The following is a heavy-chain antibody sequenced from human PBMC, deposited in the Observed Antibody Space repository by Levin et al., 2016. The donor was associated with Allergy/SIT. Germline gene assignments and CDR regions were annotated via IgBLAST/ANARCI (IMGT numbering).Heavy chain of an antibody. D-gene: IGHD3-10*01. CDR1: GGSFSGYY. J-gene: IGHJ4*02. V-gene: IGHV4-34*01. CDR3: ARGPRGTSWN. Sequence: SETLSLTCAVYGGSFSGYYWSWIRQPPGKGLEWIGEINHSGSTNYNPSLKSRVTISVDTSKNQFSLKLSSVTAADTAVYYCARGPRGTSWNWGQGTLVTVSS. CDR2: INHSGST.